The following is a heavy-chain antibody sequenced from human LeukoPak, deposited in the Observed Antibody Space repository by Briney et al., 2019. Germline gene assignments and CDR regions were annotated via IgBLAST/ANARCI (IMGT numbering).Heavy chain of an antibody. CDR3: ARDPYSGNYGNYYYYYMNV. CDR2: ISSSGSTI. CDR1: GFTFSDYY. V-gene: IGHV3-11*04. J-gene: IGHJ6*03. D-gene: IGHD1-26*01. Sequence: GGSLRLSCAASGFTFSDYYMSWIRQAPGKGLEWVSYISSSGSTIYYADSVKGRFTISRDNAKNSLYLQMNSLGPEDTAVYYCARDPYSGNYGNYYYYYMNVWGKGTTVTISS.